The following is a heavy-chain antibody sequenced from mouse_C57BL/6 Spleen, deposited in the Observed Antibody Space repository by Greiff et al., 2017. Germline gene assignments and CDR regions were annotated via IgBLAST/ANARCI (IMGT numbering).Heavy chain of an antibody. CDR1: GYTFTSYW. D-gene: IGHD1-1*01. Sequence: QVQLQQPGAELVKPGASVKLSCKASGYTFTSYWMQWVKQRPGQGLEWIGEIDPSDSYTNYNQKFKGKATLTVDTSSRTAYMQLSSLTSEDSAVYYCAKSPYYYGSGFAYWGQGTLVTVSA. J-gene: IGHJ3*01. CDR3: AKSPYYYGSGFAY. V-gene: IGHV1-50*01. CDR2: IDPSDSYT.